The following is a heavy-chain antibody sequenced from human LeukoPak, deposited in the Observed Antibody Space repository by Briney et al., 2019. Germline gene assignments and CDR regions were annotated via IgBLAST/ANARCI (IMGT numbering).Heavy chain of an antibody. CDR3: ARSAQRVRGVGTRNNWFDP. J-gene: IGHJ5*02. CDR2: MNPNSGNT. CDR1: GYTFTSYD. Sequence: ASVKVSCKASGYTFTSYDINWVRQATGQGLEWMGWMNPNSGNTGYAQKFQGRVTMTRSTSISTAYMELSSLRSEDTAVYYCARSAQRVRGVGTRNNWFDPWGQGTLVTVSS. V-gene: IGHV1-8*01. D-gene: IGHD3-10*01.